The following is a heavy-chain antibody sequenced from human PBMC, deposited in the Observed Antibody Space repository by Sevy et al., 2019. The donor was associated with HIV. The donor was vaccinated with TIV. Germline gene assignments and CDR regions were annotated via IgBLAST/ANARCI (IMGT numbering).Heavy chain of an antibody. J-gene: IGHJ4*02. Sequence: GGSLRLSCAASGFTFSSYWMTWVRQAPGKGLEWVANIKQDMSEKYYADSVKGRFHISRDNARNSLYLQMESLRAEDTAVYYCARAQQVTMLVVIGGLYFDFWGQGTLVTVSS. D-gene: IGHD3-22*01. CDR1: GFTFSSYW. V-gene: IGHV3-7*01. CDR2: IKQDMSEK. CDR3: ARAQQVTMLVVIGGLYFDF.